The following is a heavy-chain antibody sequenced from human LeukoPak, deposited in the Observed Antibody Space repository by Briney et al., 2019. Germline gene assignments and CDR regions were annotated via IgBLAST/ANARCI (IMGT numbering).Heavy chain of an antibody. J-gene: IGHJ6*02. CDR2: ISTYNGNT. Sequence: ASVKVSCKASGYTFINYGISWVRQAPGQGLEWMGWISTYNGNTNYAQNFQGRVTMTTDTFTSTAYMELRSLRSDDTAVYYCARAPYCSSGSCNHLYYSMGVWGQGTTVTVSS. CDR3: ARAPYCSSGSCNHLYYSMGV. V-gene: IGHV1-18*01. D-gene: IGHD2-15*01. CDR1: GYTFINYG.